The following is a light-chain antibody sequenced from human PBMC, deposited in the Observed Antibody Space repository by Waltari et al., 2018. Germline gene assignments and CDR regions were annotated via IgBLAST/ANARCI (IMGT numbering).Light chain of an antibody. CDR1: QSVTSIA. J-gene: IGKJ4*01. V-gene: IGKV3-20*01. CDR3: QHYDGLVVT. CDR2: GAS. Sequence: ETVLTQSPGTLSLSPGERATLSCRASQSVTSIALSWYQQKPGQAPSLLIYGASRRATGIPDRFSGSGSGTDFTLTISRLEPEDFAVYYRQHYDGLVVTFGGGTKVEI.